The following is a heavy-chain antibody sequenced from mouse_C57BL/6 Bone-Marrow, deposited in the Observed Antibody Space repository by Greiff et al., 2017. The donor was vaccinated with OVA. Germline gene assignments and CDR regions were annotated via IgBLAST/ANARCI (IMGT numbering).Heavy chain of an antibody. CDR1: GFTFTAYY. CDR2: IYPGSGNT. V-gene: IGHV1-76*01. D-gene: IGHD1-1*01. J-gene: IGHJ2*01. Sequence: QVQLQQSGAELVRPGASVKLSCTASGFTFTAYYINWVKQRPGQGLEWIARIYPGSGNTYYNEKFKGKATLTAEKSSSTAYMQLSSLTSEDSAVYFCARRGITVPYFDYWGQGTTLTVSS. CDR3: ARRGITVPYFDY.